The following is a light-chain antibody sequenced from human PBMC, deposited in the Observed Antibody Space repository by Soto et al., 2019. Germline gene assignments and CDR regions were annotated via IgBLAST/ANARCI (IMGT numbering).Light chain of an antibody. CDR1: QSVSTN. CDR3: QQYYSYPQT. V-gene: IGKV3-15*01. CDR2: GAS. Sequence: EIVLTQSPATLSVSPGERATLSCRASQSVSTNIAWYQQKPGQAPRLLIYGASTRATGIPARFSGSGSGTEFTLTISCLQSEDFATYYCQQYYSYPQTFGQGTKVDIK. J-gene: IGKJ1*01.